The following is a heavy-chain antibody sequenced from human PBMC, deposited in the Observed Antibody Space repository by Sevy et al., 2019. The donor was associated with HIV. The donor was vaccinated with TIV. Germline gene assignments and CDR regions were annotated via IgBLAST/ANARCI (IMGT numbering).Heavy chain of an antibody. V-gene: IGHV6-1*01. J-gene: IGHJ6*02. D-gene: IGHD1-20*01. CDR3: ARDGLTYGGMDV. Sequence: SQTLSLTCAISGDSVSSSNAAWNWIRQSPSRGLEWLGRTFYRSKWYNDYAVSVKVRITINPDTSKNQLSLQLTSVTPEDTAVYYCARDGLTYGGMDVWGQGTTVTVSS. CDR1: GDSVSSSNAA. CDR2: TFYRSKWYN.